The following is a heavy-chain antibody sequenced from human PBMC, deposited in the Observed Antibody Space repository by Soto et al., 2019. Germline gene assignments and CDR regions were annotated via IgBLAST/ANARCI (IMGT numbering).Heavy chain of an antibody. V-gene: IGHV5-51*01. Sequence: GESLKTSCKGSGYSFTSYWIGWVRQMPGKGLEWMGIIYPGDSDTRYSPSFQGQVTISADKSISTAYLQWSSLKASDTAMYYCARIGYYGFWSGTYYYYGMDVWGQGTTVTVSS. CDR3: ARIGYYGFWSGTYYYYGMDV. J-gene: IGHJ6*02. D-gene: IGHD3-3*01. CDR2: IYPGDSDT. CDR1: GYSFTSYW.